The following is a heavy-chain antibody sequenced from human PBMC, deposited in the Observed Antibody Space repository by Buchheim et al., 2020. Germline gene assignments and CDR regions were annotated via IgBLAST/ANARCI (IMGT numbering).Heavy chain of an antibody. J-gene: IGHJ4*02. CDR3: ARTLRGYSDSWFPGRGNDFFDY. D-gene: IGHD6-13*01. CDR1: GGTFSRSS. V-gene: IGHV1-69*01. Sequence: QVQLVQSGAEVKKPGSSVRVSCKASGGTFSRSSINWLRHAPGQGLEWLGVIIPTFGTPDYAQNFQGRVTLTADEVPSTVYMELSSLRSDDTAVYYCARTLRGYSDSWFPGRGNDFFDYWGQGTL. CDR2: IIPTFGTP.